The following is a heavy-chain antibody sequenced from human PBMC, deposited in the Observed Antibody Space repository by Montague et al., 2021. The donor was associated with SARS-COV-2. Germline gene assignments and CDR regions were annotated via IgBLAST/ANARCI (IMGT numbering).Heavy chain of an antibody. Sequence: YSGNTYYSPSLKSRLTISVDKSKKQLSLKLNSVTAADTALYYCARREYSYGWGDWGQGTLVTVSS. J-gene: IGHJ4*02. CDR2: YSGNT. CDR3: ARREYSYGWGD. D-gene: IGHD5-18*01. V-gene: IGHV4-39*01.